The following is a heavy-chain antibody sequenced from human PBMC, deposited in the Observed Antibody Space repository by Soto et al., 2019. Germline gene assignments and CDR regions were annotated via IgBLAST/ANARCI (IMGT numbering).Heavy chain of an antibody. CDR1: GFTFSGDW. V-gene: IGHV3-7*01. D-gene: IGHD3-9*01. J-gene: IGHJ4*02. CDR3: VRNSGGY. CDR2: IKEDGSQK. Sequence: GGSLRLSCAASGFTFSGDWMSWVRQASGKGLEWVANIKEDGSQKYYVDSVKGRFTISRDNAKNSLYLEMNSLRVEDTAVYYCVRNSGGYWGQGTLVTVSS.